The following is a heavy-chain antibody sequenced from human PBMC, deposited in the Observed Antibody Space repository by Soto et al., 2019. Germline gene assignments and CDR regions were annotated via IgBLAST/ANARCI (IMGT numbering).Heavy chain of an antibody. D-gene: IGHD2-15*01. CDR2: ISWSSGSL. V-gene: IGHV3-9*01. CDR3: AKGIWAQLGYCSGGSCYNYPTGFDY. Sequence: EVQLVESGGGWVQPGRSLRLSCAASGFTFDDYAMHWVRQAPGKGLEWVSCISWSSGSLGYADSVEGRFTISRDNAKKSLYLQMNSLRAEDTALYYCAKGIWAQLGYCSGGSCYNYPTGFDYWGQGTLVTVSS. CDR1: GFTFDDYA. J-gene: IGHJ4*02.